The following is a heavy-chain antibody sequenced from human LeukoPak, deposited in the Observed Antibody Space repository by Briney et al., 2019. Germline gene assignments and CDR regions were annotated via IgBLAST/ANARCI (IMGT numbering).Heavy chain of an antibody. J-gene: IGHJ6*02. CDR1: GFTFSDYG. Sequence: GGSLRLSCAASGFTFSDYGMYWVRQAPGKGLEWVALIWYDGGKKYYTDSVRGRFTISRDNSKNTLYLQMDSLRAEDTAVYYCARARDLPGSGRSHFHDYYYYYGMDVWGQGTTVTVSS. D-gene: IGHD6-19*01. CDR3: ARARDLPGSGRSHFHDYYYYYGMDV. CDR2: IWYDGGKK. V-gene: IGHV3-33*01.